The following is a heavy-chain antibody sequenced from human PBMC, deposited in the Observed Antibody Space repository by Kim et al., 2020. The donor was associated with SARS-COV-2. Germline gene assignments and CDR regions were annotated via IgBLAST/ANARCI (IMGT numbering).Heavy chain of an antibody. J-gene: IGHJ4*02. Sequence: STNYNPSLKSRGTISVDTSKNQFSLKLSSVTAADTAVYYCAREAPYYFDYWGQGTLVTVSS. CDR2: ST. CDR3: AREAPYYFDY. V-gene: IGHV4-59*01.